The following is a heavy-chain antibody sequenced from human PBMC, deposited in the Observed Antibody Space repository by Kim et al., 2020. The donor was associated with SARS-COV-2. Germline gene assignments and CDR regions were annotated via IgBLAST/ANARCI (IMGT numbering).Heavy chain of an antibody. CDR3: ARGEKNYYGSGSLLPLDY. CDR2: IYYSGST. Sequence: SETLSLTCTVSGGSISSGGYYWSWIRQHPGKGLEWIGYIYYSGSTYYNPSLKSRVTISVDTSKNQFSLKLSSVTAADTAVYYCARGEKNYYGSGSLLPLDYWGQGTLVTVSS. V-gene: IGHV4-31*03. CDR1: GGSISSGGYY. D-gene: IGHD3-10*01. J-gene: IGHJ4*02.